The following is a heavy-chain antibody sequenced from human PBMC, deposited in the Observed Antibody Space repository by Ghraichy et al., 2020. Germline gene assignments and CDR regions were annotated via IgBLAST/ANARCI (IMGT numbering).Heavy chain of an antibody. Sequence: GGSLRLSCAASGFSLSTYAMSWVRQAPGKGLEWVSAILVSGDNTYYADSVKGRFTISRDNSKNTLYLQMNSLRAEDTAVYYCAKDLNSGRYRTTFDCWGQGTLVTVSS. CDR1: GFSLSTYA. CDR3: AKDLNSGRYRTTFDC. D-gene: IGHD6-19*01. J-gene: IGHJ4*02. CDR2: ILVSGDNT. V-gene: IGHV3-23*01.